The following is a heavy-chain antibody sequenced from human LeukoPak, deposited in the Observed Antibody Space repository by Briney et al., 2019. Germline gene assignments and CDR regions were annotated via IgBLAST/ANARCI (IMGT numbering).Heavy chain of an antibody. CDR1: SGSFSGYY. CDR2: INHSGST. V-gene: IGHV4-34*01. Sequence: SETLSLTCAVYSGSFSGYYWSWIRQPPGKGLEWIGEINHSGSTNYNPSLKSRVTISVDTSKNQFSLKLSSVTAADTAVYYCARGVRSSGWYVGYYYYYSMDVWGKGTTVTISS. D-gene: IGHD6-19*01. CDR3: ARGVRSSGWYVGYYYYYSMDV. J-gene: IGHJ6*03.